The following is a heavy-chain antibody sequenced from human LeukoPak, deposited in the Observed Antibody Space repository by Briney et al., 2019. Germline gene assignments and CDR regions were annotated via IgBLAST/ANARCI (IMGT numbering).Heavy chain of an antibody. CDR3: ATGGGAYYDYVWGSYGGTFDI. Sequence: PSETLSLTCTVSGGSISSYYWSWIRQPPGKGLEWIGYIYYSGSTNYNPSLKSRVTISVATSKNQSSLKMSSVTAADTAVYYCATGGGAYYDYVWGSYGGTFDIWGQGTMVTVSS. D-gene: IGHD3-16*01. CDR1: GGSISSYY. V-gene: IGHV4-59*01. CDR2: IYYSGST. J-gene: IGHJ3*02.